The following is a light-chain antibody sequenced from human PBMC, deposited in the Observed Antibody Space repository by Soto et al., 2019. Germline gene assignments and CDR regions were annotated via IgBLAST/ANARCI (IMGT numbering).Light chain of an antibody. V-gene: IGKV3-20*01. J-gene: IGKJ3*01. CDR1: QSVSSSY. CDR2: GAS. Sequence: EIVLTQSPGTLSLSPGERATLSCRASQSVSSSYSAWYQQKPGQAPRLLIYGASSRATGIPDRFSGSGSGTHFTLTISRLEPEDFAVYYCQQYGSSPRFTFGPGTKVDIK. CDR3: QQYGSSPRFT.